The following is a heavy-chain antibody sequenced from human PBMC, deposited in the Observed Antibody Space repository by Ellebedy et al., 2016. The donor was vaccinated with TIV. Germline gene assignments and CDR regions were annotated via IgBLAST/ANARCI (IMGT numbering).Heavy chain of an antibody. CDR2: IIPIFGTA. Sequence: ASVKVSXKASGGTFSSYTISWVRQVPGQGLEWMGGIIPIFGTANYAQKFQDRVTITADESTRTAYMELSSLRSEDTAVYYCARDFLRAPDGSESYNNWFDPWGQGTLVTVSS. V-gene: IGHV1-69*13. CDR3: ARDFLRAPDGSESYNNWFDP. J-gene: IGHJ5*02. D-gene: IGHD3-10*01. CDR1: GGTFSSYT.